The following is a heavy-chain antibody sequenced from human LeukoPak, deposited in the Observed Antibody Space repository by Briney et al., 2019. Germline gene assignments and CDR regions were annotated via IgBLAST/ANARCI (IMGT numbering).Heavy chain of an antibody. CDR2: INHSGST. J-gene: IGHJ4*02. CDR3: ARGRHTYYYGSGSYYPFDY. CDR1: GGSFSGYY. Sequence: SETLSLTCAVYGGSFSGYYWSWIRQPPGKGLEWIGEINHSGSTNYNPSLKSRATISVDTSKNQFSLKLSSVTAADTAVYYCARGRHTYYYGSGSYYPFDYWGQGTLVTVSS. D-gene: IGHD3-10*01. V-gene: IGHV4-34*01.